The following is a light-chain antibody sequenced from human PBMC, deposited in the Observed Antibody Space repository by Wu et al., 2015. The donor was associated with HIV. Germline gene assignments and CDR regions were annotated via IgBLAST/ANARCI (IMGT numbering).Light chain of an antibody. CDR2: DAS. V-gene: IGKV3-20*01. CDR3: HQYADSPRT. J-gene: IGKJ2*01. Sequence: EIVLTQSPGTLSLSPGHRATLSCRASQIVRSTYLAWFQQKLGQAPRLLIYDASTRATGIPDRFSGSGSGTDFTLTISRLEPEDFAVYYCHQYADSPRTFGQGTKLE. CDR1: QIVRSTY.